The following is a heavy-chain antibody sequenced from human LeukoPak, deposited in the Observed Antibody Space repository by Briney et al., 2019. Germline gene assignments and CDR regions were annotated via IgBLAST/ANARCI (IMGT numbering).Heavy chain of an antibody. V-gene: IGHV4-39*07. Sequence: SETLSLTCTVSGGSIISTTYYWGWIRQPTGEGLEWIGSIDYSGSTYYNPSLKSRVTISVDTSKNQFSLNLSSVTAADTAVYSCARASGSSWYERRLHAYYYYMDVWGKGTTVTVSS. D-gene: IGHD6-13*01. J-gene: IGHJ6*03. CDR3: ARASGSSWYERRLHAYYYYMDV. CDR1: GGSIISTTYY. CDR2: IDYSGST.